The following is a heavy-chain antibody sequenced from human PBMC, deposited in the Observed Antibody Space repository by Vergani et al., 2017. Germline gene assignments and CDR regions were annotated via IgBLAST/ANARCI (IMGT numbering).Heavy chain of an antibody. CDR3: ARAPHDAFDI. V-gene: IGHV4-59*01. J-gene: IGHJ3*02. CDR1: GGSISSYY. Sequence: QVQLQESGPGLVKPSETLSLTCTVSGGSISSYYWSWIRQPPGKGLEWIGYIYYSGSTNYNPSLKSRVTISVDTSKNQFSLKLSSVTAADTAVYYCARAPHDAFDIWGHGTMVTVSS. CDR2: IYYSGST.